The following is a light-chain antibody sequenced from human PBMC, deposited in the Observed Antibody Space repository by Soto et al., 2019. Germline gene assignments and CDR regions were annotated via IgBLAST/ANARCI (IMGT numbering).Light chain of an antibody. J-gene: IGKJ1*01. CDR3: QKYDSARWT. V-gene: IGKV1-27*01. Sequence: DIQLTQSPSSLSASVGDRVTITCRASQGISNYLAWYQQKPGKVPKLLLYAASSLQAGVPSRFSGRGSGTEFTLTISSLQPEDGATYYCQKYDSARWTCGQGTKVEIK. CDR2: AAS. CDR1: QGISNY.